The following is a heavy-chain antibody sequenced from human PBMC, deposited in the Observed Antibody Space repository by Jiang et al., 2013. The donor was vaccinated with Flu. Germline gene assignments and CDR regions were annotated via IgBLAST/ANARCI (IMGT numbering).Heavy chain of an antibody. J-gene: IGHJ5*02. V-gene: IGHV1-24*01. Sequence: SGAEVKKPGASVKVSCKVSGYTLTELSMHWVRQAPGKGLEWMGGFDPEDGETIYAQKFQGRVTITADKSTSTAYMELSSLRSEDTAVYYCARCGYSGYDLGWFDPWGQGTLVTVSS. CDR3: ARCGYSGYDLGWFDP. D-gene: IGHD5-12*01. CDR2: FDPEDGET. CDR1: GYTLTELS.